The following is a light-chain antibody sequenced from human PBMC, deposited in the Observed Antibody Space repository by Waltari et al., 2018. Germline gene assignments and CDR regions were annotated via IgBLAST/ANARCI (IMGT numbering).Light chain of an antibody. Sequence: QSALTQPASVSGSPGQSITISCTGTSSDVGGYNYVSWYQQHPGKAPTLMIYDVSNRPSGVCNRFSGSKSGNTASLTISGLQAEDEADYYCSSYTSSSTLVFGGGTKLTVL. CDR3: SSYTSSSTLV. J-gene: IGLJ3*02. CDR1: SSDVGGYNY. V-gene: IGLV2-14*01. CDR2: DVS.